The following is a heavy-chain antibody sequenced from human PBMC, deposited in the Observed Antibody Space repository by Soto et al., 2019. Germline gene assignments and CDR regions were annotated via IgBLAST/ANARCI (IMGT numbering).Heavy chain of an antibody. CDR2: IIPIFGTA. CDR3: ARSIQLWFYFDY. J-gene: IGHJ4*02. D-gene: IGHD5-18*01. CDR1: GGTFSSYA. Sequence: SVKVSCKASGGTFSSYAISWVRQAPGQGLEWMGGIIPIFGTANYAQKFQGRVTITADESTSTAYMELSSLRSEDTAVYYCARSIQLWFYFDYWGQGTLVTVSS. V-gene: IGHV1-69*13.